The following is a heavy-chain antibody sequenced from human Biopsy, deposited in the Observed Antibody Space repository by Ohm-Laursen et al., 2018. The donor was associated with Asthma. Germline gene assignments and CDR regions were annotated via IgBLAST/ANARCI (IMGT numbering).Heavy chain of an antibody. CDR1: GFTFKDAW. J-gene: IGHJ6*02. V-gene: IGHV3-53*01. CDR2: IYNDGRA. D-gene: IGHD4-17*01. Sequence: GSLRLSCTASGFTFKDAWMSWVRQAPGKGLEWVSVIYNDGRAYYADSVKGRFTVSRDNSKNTLFLQMNSLRAEDTAVYYCTRTTTVTTTYAMGVWGRGTTVTVSS. CDR3: TRTTTVTTTYAMGV.